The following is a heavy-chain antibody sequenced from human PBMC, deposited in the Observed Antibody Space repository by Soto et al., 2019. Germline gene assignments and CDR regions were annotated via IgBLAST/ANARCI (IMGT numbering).Heavy chain of an antibody. Sequence: GGSLSLSCAASGFTFSSYSMNWVRQAPGKGLEWVSSISSSSSYIYYADSVKGRFTISRDNAKNSLYLQMNSLRAEDTAVYYCARDVVRFLEWLKKIGYYGMDVWGQGTTVTVSS. CDR2: ISSSSSYI. CDR3: ARDVVRFLEWLKKIGYYGMDV. J-gene: IGHJ6*02. V-gene: IGHV3-21*01. D-gene: IGHD3-3*01. CDR1: GFTFSSYS.